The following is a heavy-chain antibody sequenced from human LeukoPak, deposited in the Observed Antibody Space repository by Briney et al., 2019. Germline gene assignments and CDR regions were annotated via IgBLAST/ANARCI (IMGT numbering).Heavy chain of an antibody. CDR2: ISSSSSTI. CDR3: ASMVFGGVGGFDY. Sequence: GGSLRLSCAASGFTFSSYSMNWVRQAPGKGLEWVSYISSSSSTIYYADSVKGRFTISRDNAKNSLYLQMNSLGDEDTAVYYCASMVFGGVGGFDYWGQGTLVTVSS. J-gene: IGHJ4*02. CDR1: GFTFSSYS. D-gene: IGHD3-3*01. V-gene: IGHV3-48*02.